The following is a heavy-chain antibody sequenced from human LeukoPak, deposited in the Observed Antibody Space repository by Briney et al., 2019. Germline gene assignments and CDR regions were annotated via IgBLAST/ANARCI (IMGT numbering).Heavy chain of an antibody. CDR1: GYSFSDNY. J-gene: IGHJ4*02. CDR3: AREVYGDSSFDY. CDR2: FNPNSGGT. V-gene: IGHV1-2*02. D-gene: IGHD4-17*01. Sequence: GASVKVSCNASGYSFSDNYLHRVRQAPGQGLEWMGWFNPNSGGTNYAQKFQGRVSMTRDTSISTAYLELSRLRSDDTAVYYCAREVYGDSSFDYWGQGTLLTVSS.